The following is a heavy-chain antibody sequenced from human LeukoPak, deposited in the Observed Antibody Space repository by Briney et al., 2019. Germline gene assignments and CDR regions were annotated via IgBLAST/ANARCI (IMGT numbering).Heavy chain of an antibody. CDR2: INHSGST. Sequence: SETLSLTCAVYGGSFSGYYWSWIRQPPGKGLEWIGEINHSGSTNYNPSLKSRVTISVDTSKNQFSLKLSSVTAADTAVYYCARDVVDTAMAQGTNWGQGTLVTVSS. CDR1: GGSFSGYY. V-gene: IGHV4-34*01. CDR3: ARDVVDTAMAQGTN. D-gene: IGHD5-18*01. J-gene: IGHJ4*02.